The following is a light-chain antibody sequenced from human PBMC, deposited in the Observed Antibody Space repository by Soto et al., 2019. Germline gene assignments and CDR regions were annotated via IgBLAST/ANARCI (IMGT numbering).Light chain of an antibody. CDR1: SSDVGGHNF. CDR2: EVT. V-gene: IGLV2-14*01. J-gene: IGLJ3*02. Sequence: QSALTQPASVSGSPGQSITISCTGTSSDVGGHNFVSWFQHHPGKAPKLMIYEVTNRPSGVSDRFTGSKSDNTASLTISGLQAEDEADYYCSAYTSTFTWVFGGGTKLPVL. CDR3: SAYTSTFTWV.